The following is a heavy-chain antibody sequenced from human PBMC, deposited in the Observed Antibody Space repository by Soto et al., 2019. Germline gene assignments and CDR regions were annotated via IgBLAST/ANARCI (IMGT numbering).Heavy chain of an antibody. D-gene: IGHD5-12*01. Sequence: PSETLSLTCTVSGGSISSYYWSWIRQPPGKGLEWIGYIYYSGSTNYNPSLKSRVTISVDTSKNQFSLKLSSVTAADTAVYYCARGGGMATITSLEYFQHWGQGTLVTVSS. J-gene: IGHJ1*01. CDR2: IYYSGST. CDR1: GGSISSYY. V-gene: IGHV4-59*01. CDR3: ARGGGMATITSLEYFQH.